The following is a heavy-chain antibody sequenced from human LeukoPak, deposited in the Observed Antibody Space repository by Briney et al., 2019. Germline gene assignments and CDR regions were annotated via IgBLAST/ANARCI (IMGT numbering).Heavy chain of an antibody. CDR1: GGSISSGGYY. CDR3: AGGYYYEGAFDI. J-gene: IGHJ3*02. D-gene: IGHD3-10*01. V-gene: IGHV4-31*03. CDR2: IYYSGST. Sequence: PSETLSLTCTVSGGSISSGGYYWSWIRQHPGKGLEWIGHIYYSGSTYYNPSLKSRVTISVDTSKNQFSLKLSSVTAADTAVYYCAGGYYYEGAFDIWGQGTMVTVSS.